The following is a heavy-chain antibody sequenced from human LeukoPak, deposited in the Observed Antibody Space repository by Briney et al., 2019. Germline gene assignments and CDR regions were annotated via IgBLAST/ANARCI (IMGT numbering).Heavy chain of an antibody. D-gene: IGHD6-6*01. J-gene: IGHJ6*03. CDR3: AGGGLQLVPHYYYYYMDV. V-gene: IGHV1-69*05. CDR2: IIPIFDTA. CDR1: GGTFSTYV. Sequence: GASVKVSCKASGGTFSTYVITWVRQAPGQGLEWMGGIIPIFDTANYAQKFQGRVTITTDESTSTAYMELSSLRSGDTAVYYCAGGGLQLVPHYYYYYMDVWGKGTTVTVSS.